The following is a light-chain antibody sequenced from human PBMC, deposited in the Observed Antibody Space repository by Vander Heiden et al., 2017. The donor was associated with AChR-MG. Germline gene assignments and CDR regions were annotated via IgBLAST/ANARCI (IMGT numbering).Light chain of an antibody. CDR2: KAS. J-gene: IGKJ1*01. V-gene: IGKV1-5*03. CDR3: QQYNTYSWT. Sequence: DIQMTQSPSTLSASVGDRVTITCRASQSISSWLAWYQQKPGKAPKLLIYKASNLQSEVPSRFSGSGSGTEFTLTISSLQPDDFATYYCQQYNTYSWTFGQGTKVEIK. CDR1: QSISSW.